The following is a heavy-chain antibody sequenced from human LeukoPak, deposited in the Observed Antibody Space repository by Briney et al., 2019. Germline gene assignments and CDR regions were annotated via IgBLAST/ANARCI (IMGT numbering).Heavy chain of an antibody. CDR1: GFTFSSYG. V-gene: IGHV3-48*04. J-gene: IGHJ3*02. CDR3: ARDPYGGNFPGAFDI. CDR2: ISSSSSTI. Sequence: GGSLRLSCVASGFTFSSYGMNWVRQAPGRGLEWVSYISSSSSTIYYADSVRGRFTISRDNAKNSLYLQMNSLRAEDTAVYYCARDPYGGNFPGAFDIWGQGTMVTVSS. D-gene: IGHD4-23*01.